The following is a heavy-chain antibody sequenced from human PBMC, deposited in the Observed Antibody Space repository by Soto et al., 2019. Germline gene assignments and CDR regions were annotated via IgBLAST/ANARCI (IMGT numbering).Heavy chain of an antibody. D-gene: IGHD6-6*01. CDR1: GYTFTSYD. V-gene: IGHV1-8*01. Sequence: ASVKVSCKASGYTFTSYDINWVRQATGQGLEWMGWMNPNSGNTGYAQKFQGRVTMTRNTSISTAYMELSSLRSEDTAVYYCARGRGAARTNPFDYWGQGTLVTVYS. J-gene: IGHJ4*02. CDR3: ARGRGAARTNPFDY. CDR2: MNPNSGNT.